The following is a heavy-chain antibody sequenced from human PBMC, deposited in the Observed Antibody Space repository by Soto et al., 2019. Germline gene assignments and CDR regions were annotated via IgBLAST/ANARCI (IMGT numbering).Heavy chain of an antibody. Sequence: GASLKISGKGSGYSFTSYWISWERQMPGKGLEWMGRIDPGDSDTRYSPSFQGQVTISADKSISTAYLQWSSLKASDTAMYYCARLKYYDSSGYPTPFYGMDVWGQGTTVTVS. J-gene: IGHJ6*02. CDR2: IDPGDSDT. V-gene: IGHV5-51*01. CDR1: GYSFTSYW. CDR3: ARLKYYDSSGYPTPFYGMDV. D-gene: IGHD3-22*01.